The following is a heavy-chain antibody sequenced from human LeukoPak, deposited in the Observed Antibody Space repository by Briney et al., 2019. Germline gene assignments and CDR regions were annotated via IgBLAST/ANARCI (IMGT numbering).Heavy chain of an antibody. CDR1: GGSISSGSYY. Sequence: SETLSLTCTVSGGSISSGSYYWSWIRQPAGKGLEWIGRIYTSGSTNYNPSLKSRVTISVDTSKNQFSLKLSSVTSTDTAVYYCARVASVPAATFDYWGQGTLVTVSS. J-gene: IGHJ4*02. CDR3: ARVASVPAATFDY. D-gene: IGHD2-2*01. V-gene: IGHV4-61*02. CDR2: IYTSGST.